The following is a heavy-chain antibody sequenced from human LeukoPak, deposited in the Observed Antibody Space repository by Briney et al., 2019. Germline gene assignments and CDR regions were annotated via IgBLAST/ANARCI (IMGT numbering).Heavy chain of an antibody. D-gene: IGHD3-3*01. CDR3: ARVRFLREYYYYGMDV. J-gene: IGHJ6*02. CDR1: GSSLSTSGMC. V-gene: IGHV2-70*11. Sequence: SGPALVKPTQTLTLTCTFSGSSLSTSGMCVSWIRQPPGKALEWLARIDWDDDKYYSTSLKTRLTISKDTSKNQVALTMTNMDPVDTATYYCARVRFLREYYYYGMDVWGQGTTVTVSS. CDR2: IDWDDDK.